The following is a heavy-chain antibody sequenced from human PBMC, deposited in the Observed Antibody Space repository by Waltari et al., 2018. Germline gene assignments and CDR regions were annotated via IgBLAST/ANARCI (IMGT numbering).Heavy chain of an antibody. Sequence: QLQMHELGPGLVKSSETLSPTCTVSGDSMTNSNYYWAWIRQHPGKGLEWIGDIYYSGTSFYNPSLMSRLTISADTSKNHFSLSLTSVTVADTAIYYCARRPMGAAFDYWGQGVLVTISS. D-gene: IGHD3-16*01. V-gene: IGHV4-39*02. J-gene: IGHJ4*02. CDR1: GDSMTNSNYY. CDR3: ARRPMGAAFDY. CDR2: IYYSGTS.